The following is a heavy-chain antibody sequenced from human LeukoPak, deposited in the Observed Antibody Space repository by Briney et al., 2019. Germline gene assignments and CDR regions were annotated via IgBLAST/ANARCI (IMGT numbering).Heavy chain of an antibody. CDR1: GFTFSSYG. J-gene: IGHJ4*02. CDR3: ARVARAAAGTGLDY. D-gene: IGHD6-13*01. CDR2: ISSSSYI. V-gene: IGHV3-21*01. Sequence: GGSLRLSCAASGFTFSSYGMHWVRQAPGKGLEWVSSISSSSYIYYADSVKGRFTISRDNAKNSLYLQMNSLRAEDTAVYYCARVARAAAGTGLDYWGQGTLVTVSS.